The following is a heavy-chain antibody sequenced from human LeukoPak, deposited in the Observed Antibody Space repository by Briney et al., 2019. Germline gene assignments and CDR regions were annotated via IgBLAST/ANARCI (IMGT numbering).Heavy chain of an antibody. CDR1: GGSFSGYY. V-gene: IGHV4-34*01. CDR2: INHSGST. J-gene: IGHJ5*02. Sequence: SETLSLTCAVYGGSFSGYYWSWIRQPPGKGLEWIGEINHSGSTYYNPSLKSRVTISVDTSKNQFSLKLSSVTAADTAVYYCARPAASSGWEESWGQGTLVTVSS. D-gene: IGHD6-19*01. CDR3: ARPAASSGWEES.